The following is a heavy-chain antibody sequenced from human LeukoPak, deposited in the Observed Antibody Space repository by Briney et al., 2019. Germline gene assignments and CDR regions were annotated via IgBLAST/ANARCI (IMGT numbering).Heavy chain of an antibody. CDR2: IYYTGST. CDR3: AGENFYGSGREFDP. J-gene: IGHJ5*02. CDR1: GGSISSYY. Sequence: SEPLSLTCTVSGGSISSYYWTWIRQPPGKGLEWIGYIYYTGSTNYNPSLKSRVSISIDTSRNQFSLKVNSVTAADTAVYYCAGENFYGSGREFDPWGQGTLVTVSS. D-gene: IGHD3-10*01. V-gene: IGHV4-59*12.